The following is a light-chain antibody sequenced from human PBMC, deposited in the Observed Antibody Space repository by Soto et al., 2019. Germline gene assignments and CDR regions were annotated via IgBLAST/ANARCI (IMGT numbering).Light chain of an antibody. CDR2: GAS. V-gene: IGKV3-20*01. J-gene: IGKJ4*01. CDR1: QSVSSSS. CDR3: QQFGNSPLLT. Sequence: EIVLTQSPGTLCLSTGERATLSCRASQSVSSSSLAWYQQKPGQTPRLLIYGASSRATGIPDRSSGSGSGTHFTLTISRLEPEDFAVYYCQQFGNSPLLTFGGGTKVDIK.